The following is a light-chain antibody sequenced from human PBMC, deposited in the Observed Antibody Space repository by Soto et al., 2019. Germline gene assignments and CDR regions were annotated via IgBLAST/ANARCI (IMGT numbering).Light chain of an antibody. J-gene: IGKJ4*01. CDR1: QSVSSN. CDR3: QQYGRFLT. CDR2: GAF. Sequence: IVVTQSPVTLSVSPGERATLSCRASQSVSSNLAWYQQKPGQAPSLLIYGAFTRATGIPARFSGTGSGTELTLTISSLQSEDFAVYYCQQYGRFLTFGGGTKVDIK. V-gene: IGKV3-15*01.